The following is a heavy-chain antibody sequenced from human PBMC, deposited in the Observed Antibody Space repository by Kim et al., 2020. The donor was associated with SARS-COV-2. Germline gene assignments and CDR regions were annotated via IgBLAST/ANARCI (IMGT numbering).Heavy chain of an antibody. D-gene: IGHD3-22*01. CDR2: IIPIFGTA. V-gene: IGHV1-69*13. J-gene: IGHJ4*02. Sequence: SVKVSCKASGGTFSSYAISWVRQAPGQGLEWMGGIIPIFGTANYAQKFQGRVTITADESTSTAYMELSSLRSEDTAVYYCARGLATYYYDSSHYFDYWGQGTLVTVSS. CDR1: GGTFSSYA. CDR3: ARGLATYYYDSSHYFDY.